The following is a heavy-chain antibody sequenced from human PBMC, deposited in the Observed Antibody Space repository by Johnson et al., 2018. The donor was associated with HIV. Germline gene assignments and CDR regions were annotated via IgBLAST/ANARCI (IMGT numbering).Heavy chain of an antibody. J-gene: IGHJ3*02. CDR1: GFTFSSYA. V-gene: IGHV3-30*04. CDR3: ARVGGSWMLDAFDI. D-gene: IGHD3-10*01. CDR2: ISYDGSDK. Sequence: QVQLVESGGGLVQSGGSLRLSCAASGFTFSSYAMHWVRQAPAKGLEWVAVISYDGSDKDYADSVKGRFTISRDNSKNTLYLQMNSLRAGDSAVYYCARVGGSWMLDAFDIWGQGTVVTVSS.